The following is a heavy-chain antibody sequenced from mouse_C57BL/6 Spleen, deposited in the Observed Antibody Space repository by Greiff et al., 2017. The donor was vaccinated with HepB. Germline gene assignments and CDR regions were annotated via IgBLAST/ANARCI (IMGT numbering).Heavy chain of an antibody. D-gene: IGHD2-10*02. J-gene: IGHJ1*03. CDR3: AKYGNYNYWYVDV. V-gene: IGHV1-64*01. CDR2: IHPNSGST. Sequence: VQLQQSGAELVKPGASVKLSCKASGYTFTSYWIHWVKQRPGQGLEWIGMIHPNSGSTNYNEKFKSKATLTVDKSSSTAYMQLSSLTAEDSTVYYCAKYGNYNYWYVDVWGTGTTVTVSS. CDR1: GYTFTSYW.